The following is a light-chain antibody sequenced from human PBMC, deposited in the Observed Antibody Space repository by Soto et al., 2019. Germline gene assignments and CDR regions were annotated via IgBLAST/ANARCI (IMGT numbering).Light chain of an antibody. Sequence: QSALTQPASVSGSPGQSITISCTGTSSDVGGYNYVSWYQQRPGKAPKLMIYDVSNRPSGVSNRFSGSKSGNTASLTISGFQAEDEADYYCSSYTSSSTLYVFGTGTKVTVL. CDR2: DVS. V-gene: IGLV2-14*01. J-gene: IGLJ1*01. CDR3: SSYTSSSTLYV. CDR1: SSDVGGYNY.